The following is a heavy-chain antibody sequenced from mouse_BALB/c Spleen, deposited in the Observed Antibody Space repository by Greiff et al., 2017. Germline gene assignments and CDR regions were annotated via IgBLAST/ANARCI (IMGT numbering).Heavy chain of an antibody. V-gene: IGHV2-2*02. J-gene: IGHJ2*01. Sequence: QVQLQQSGPGLVQPSQSLSITCTVSGFSLTSYGVHWVRQSPGKGLEWLGVIWSGGSTDYNAAFISRLSISKDNSKSQVFFKMNSLQANDTAIYYCARPDRYEGYFDYWGQGTTLTVSS. CDR3: ARPDRYEGYFDY. D-gene: IGHD2-14*01. CDR1: GFSLTSYG. CDR2: IWSGGST.